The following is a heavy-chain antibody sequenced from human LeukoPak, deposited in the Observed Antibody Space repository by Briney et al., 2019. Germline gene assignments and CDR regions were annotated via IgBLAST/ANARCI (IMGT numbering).Heavy chain of an antibody. D-gene: IGHD6-19*01. Sequence: GGSLRLSCAASGFTFSRYAMHWVRQAPGKGLEWVAVISYDGSSKSYADSVKGQFTISRDNSENTLYLHMSSLRAEDTAVYYCARGDQWLDYWGQGTLLTASS. V-gene: IGHV3-30-3*01. CDR2: ISYDGSSK. J-gene: IGHJ4*02. CDR1: GFTFSRYA. CDR3: ARGDQWLDY.